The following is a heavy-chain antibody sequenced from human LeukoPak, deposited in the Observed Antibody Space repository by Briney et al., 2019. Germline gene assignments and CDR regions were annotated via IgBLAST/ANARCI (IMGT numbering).Heavy chain of an antibody. CDR3: ARDDYGGKFDY. CDR1: GFTFSSYA. D-gene: IGHD4-23*01. V-gene: IGHV3-33*08. CDR2: IWYDGSNK. Sequence: GGSLRLSCAASGFTFSSYAMSWVRQGPGKGLEWVAVIWYDGSNKYYADSVKGRFTISRDNSKNTLYLQMNSLRAEDTAVYYCARDDYGGKFDYWGQGTLVTVSS. J-gene: IGHJ4*02.